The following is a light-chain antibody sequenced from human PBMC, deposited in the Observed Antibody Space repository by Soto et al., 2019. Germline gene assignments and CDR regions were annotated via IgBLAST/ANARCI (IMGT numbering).Light chain of an antibody. CDR3: QQYGSSGT. V-gene: IGKV3-20*01. J-gene: IGKJ1*01. Sequence: EIVLTQSPGTLSLSPGDRATLSCRASQSVSSSFVAWYQPKPGQAPRLLIYGASNRATGIPDRFSGSGSGTDFTLTISRLEPEDFAVYYCQQYGSSGTFGQGTKV. CDR1: QSVSSSF. CDR2: GAS.